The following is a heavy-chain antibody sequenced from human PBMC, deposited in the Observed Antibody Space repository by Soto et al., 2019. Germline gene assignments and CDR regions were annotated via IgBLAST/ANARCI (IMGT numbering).Heavy chain of an antibody. CDR1: GFTFITYA. J-gene: IGHJ4*02. D-gene: IGHD4-17*01. CDR3: ARKYGDNVVYVSDS. CDR2: ISGSGDST. Sequence: GGSLRLSCAASGFTFITYAMNWVRQAPGKGLEWVSGISGSGDSTYYADSVKGRFTISRDNSKNTLFLQMNSLRVDDTAIYYCARKYGDNVVYVSDSWGQGTLVTVSS. V-gene: IGHV3-23*01.